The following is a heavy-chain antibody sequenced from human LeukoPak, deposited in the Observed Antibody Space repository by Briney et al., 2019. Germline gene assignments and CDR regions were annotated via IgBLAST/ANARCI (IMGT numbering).Heavy chain of an antibody. V-gene: IGHV3-33*01. D-gene: IGHD3-16*01. Sequence: GGSLRLSCAASGFTFSSYGMHWVRQAPGKGLEWVAVIWYDGSNKYYADSVKGRFTISRDNSKNTLYLQMNSLRAEDTAVYYCASFYDYVWGSYTLGDYWGQGTLVTVSS. J-gene: IGHJ4*02. CDR3: ASFYDYVWGSYTLGDY. CDR1: GFTFSSYG. CDR2: IWYDGSNK.